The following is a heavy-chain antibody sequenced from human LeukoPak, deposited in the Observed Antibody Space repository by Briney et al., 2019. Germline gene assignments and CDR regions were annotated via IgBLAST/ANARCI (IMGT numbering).Heavy chain of an antibody. CDR1: GYSISNGYY. Sequence: SETLSLTCTVSGYSISNGYYWGWIRQPPGKGLEWVGSIYHRGSTFYNPSLRSRVTISLDRSKKKFSLKLTSVTAADTAVYFCARGAEYYAIWRGYAGYSDYWGQGISVTVSS. J-gene: IGHJ4*02. D-gene: IGHD3-3*01. V-gene: IGHV4-38-2*02. CDR2: IYHRGST. CDR3: ARGAEYYAIWRGYAGYSDY.